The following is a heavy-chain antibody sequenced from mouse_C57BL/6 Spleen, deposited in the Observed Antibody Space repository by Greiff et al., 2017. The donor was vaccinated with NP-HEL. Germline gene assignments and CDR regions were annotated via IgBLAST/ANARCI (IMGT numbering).Heavy chain of an antibody. CDR3: GRWEDGYDEDY. CDR2: INPSSGYT. D-gene: IGHD2-2*01. J-gene: IGHJ2*01. CDR1: GYTFTSYW. Sequence: QVQLQQSGAELAKPGASVKLSCKASGYTFTSYWMHWVKQRPGQGLEWIGYINPSSGYTKYNQKFKDKATLTADKSTSTAYMQLSSLTYEDAAVYYCGRWEDGYDEDYWGQGTTLTVSS. V-gene: IGHV1-7*01.